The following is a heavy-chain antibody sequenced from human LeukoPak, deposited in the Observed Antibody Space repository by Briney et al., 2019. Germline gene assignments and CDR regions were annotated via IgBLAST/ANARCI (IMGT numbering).Heavy chain of an antibody. V-gene: IGHV3-23*01. CDR1: GFTFSSYA. D-gene: IGHD3-16*01. Sequence: PGGSLRLSCAASGFTFSSYAMSWVRQAPGKGLEWVSAISGSGGSTYYADSVKGRLTISRDNSKNTLYLQMDSLRAEDAAVYYCARSDYYDESGHPSSFEYWGQGTLVTVSS. CDR2: ISGSGGST. CDR3: ARSDYYDESGHPSSFEY. J-gene: IGHJ4*02.